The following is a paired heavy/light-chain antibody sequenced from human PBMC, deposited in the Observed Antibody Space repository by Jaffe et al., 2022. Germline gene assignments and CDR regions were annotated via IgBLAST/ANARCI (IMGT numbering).Heavy chain of an antibody. Sequence: EVHLVQSGGGLVQPGGSLRLSCTASGFTFRTSVMHWIRQAPGKGLEYVSAISGDGGMEFYTDYVKGRFTISRDNSKNTVYLQMGSLRAEDMAVYFCGRETGWGGGGEHWGQGTLVTVSS. CDR1: GFTFRTSV. CDR2: ISGDGGME. CDR3: GRETGWGGGGEH. J-gene: IGHJ1*01. V-gene: IGHV3-64*07. D-gene: IGHD7-27*01.
Light chain of an antibody. V-gene: IGKV2-30*02. Sequence: DVVLTQSPLSLPVTLGQPASISCKSSESLVHSNGGTYLNWFQQRPGQSPRRLIYKVSDRDSGVPDRFRGSGSGTDFTLEISRVEAEDAAIYYCMQGTQWPLTFGGGTKVEI. CDR1: ESLVHSNGGTY. J-gene: IGKJ4*01. CDR2: KVS. CDR3: MQGTQWPLT.